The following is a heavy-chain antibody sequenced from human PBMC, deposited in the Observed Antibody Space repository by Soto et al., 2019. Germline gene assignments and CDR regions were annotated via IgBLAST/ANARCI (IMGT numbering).Heavy chain of an antibody. J-gene: IGHJ4*02. CDR2: ISAHNGNT. D-gene: IGHD1-1*01. CDR1: GYAFTTYG. V-gene: IGHV1-18*01. Sequence: QVHLVQSGAEVKKPGASVKVSCKGSGYAFTTYGITWVRQAPGQGLEWMGWISAHNGNTNYAQKLQGRVTVTRDTSTNTAYMELGSRRSDDTAVYHCARGRNGDYWGQGALVTGSS. CDR3: ARGRNGDY.